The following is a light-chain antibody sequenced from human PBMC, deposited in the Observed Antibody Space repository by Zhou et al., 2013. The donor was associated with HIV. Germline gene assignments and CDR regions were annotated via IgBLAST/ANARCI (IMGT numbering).Light chain of an antibody. CDR2: GTS. V-gene: IGKV1-39*01. J-gene: IGKJ3*01. Sequence: DIQMTQSPSSLSASVGDRVTITCRASQSISTSLNWYQQKPGKAPKLLMYGTSTLQSGVPSRFSGSGSGTDFTLTITSLQTDDFATYYCQQSYTTPRTFGPGTTVDV. CDR3: QQSYTTPRT. CDR1: QSISTS.